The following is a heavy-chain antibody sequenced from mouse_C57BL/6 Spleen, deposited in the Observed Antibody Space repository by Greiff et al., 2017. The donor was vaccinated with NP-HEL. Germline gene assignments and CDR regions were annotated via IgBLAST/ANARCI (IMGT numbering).Heavy chain of an antibody. CDR1: GFSLTSYG. V-gene: IGHV2-2*01. CDR3: ARGPSTVVDFDV. CDR2: IWSGGST. D-gene: IGHD1-1*01. J-gene: IGHJ1*03. Sequence: VKLQESGPGLVQPSQSLSITCTVSGFSLTSYGVHWVRQSPGKGLEWLGVIWSGGSTDYNAAFISRLSISKDNSKSQVFFKMNSLQADDTAIYYCARGPSTVVDFDVWGTGTTVTVSS.